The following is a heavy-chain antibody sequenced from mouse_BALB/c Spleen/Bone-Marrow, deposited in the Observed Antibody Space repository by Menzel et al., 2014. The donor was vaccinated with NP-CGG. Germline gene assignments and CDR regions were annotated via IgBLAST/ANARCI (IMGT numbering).Heavy chain of an antibody. V-gene: IGHV1-14*01. Sequence: VQLQQSGPELVKPGASVKMSCKAPGYTFTSYVMHWVKQKPGQGLEWIGYINPYNDGTKYNEKFKGKATLTSDKSSGTAYMELSSLTSEDSAVYYCASRSTMISWFAYWGQGTLVTVSA. D-gene: IGHD2-4*01. CDR3: ASRSTMISWFAY. CDR1: GYTFTSYV. CDR2: INPYNDGT. J-gene: IGHJ3*01.